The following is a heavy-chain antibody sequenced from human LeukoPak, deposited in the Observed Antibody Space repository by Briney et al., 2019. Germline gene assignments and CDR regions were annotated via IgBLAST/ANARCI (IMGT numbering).Heavy chain of an antibody. V-gene: IGHV4-59*01. CDR3: ARTIWGYDIYYYYYYMDV. J-gene: IGHJ6*03. CDR2: IYYSGST. D-gene: IGHD5-12*01. CDR1: GGSISSYY. Sequence: SETLSLTCTVSGGSISSYYWSWIRQPPGKGLEWIGYIYYSGSTNYNPSLKSRVTISVDTSKNQFSLKLSSVTAADTAVYYCARTIWGYDIYYYYYYMDVWGKGTTVTISS.